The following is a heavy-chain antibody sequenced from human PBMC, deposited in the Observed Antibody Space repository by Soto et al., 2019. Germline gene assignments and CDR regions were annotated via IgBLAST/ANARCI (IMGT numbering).Heavy chain of an antibody. CDR3: AVIAAAYYFDY. J-gene: IGHJ4*02. CDR2: INHRGST. D-gene: IGHD6-13*01. Sequence: SETLSLTCAVYGESFSGYYWSWIRQPPGKGLEWIGEINHRGSTNYNPSLKSRVTISVDTSKNQFSLKLSSVTAADTAVYYCAVIAAAYYFDYWGQGTLVTVSS. V-gene: IGHV4-34*01. CDR1: GESFSGYY.